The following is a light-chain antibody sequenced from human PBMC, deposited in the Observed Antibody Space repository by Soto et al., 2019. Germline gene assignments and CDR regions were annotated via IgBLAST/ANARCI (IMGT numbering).Light chain of an antibody. CDR1: QSVGSD. CDR2: GAS. J-gene: IGKJ1*01. Sequence: EIVMSKSPATLSVSPGERATPSCRASQSVGSDSAWYQQKPGQAPSLLVYGASTRDTGVPARFSGSGSGTEFTLTISSLQSEDFAIYYCQQYKNWPWTFGQGTKVDI. V-gene: IGKV3-15*01. CDR3: QQYKNWPWT.